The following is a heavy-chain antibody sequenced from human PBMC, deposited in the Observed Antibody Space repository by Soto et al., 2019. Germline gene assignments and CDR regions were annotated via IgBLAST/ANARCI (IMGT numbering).Heavy chain of an antibody. D-gene: IGHD1-1*01. J-gene: IGHJ4*02. CDR2: ISAHNGNT. CDR3: ARGRYGDY. CDR1: GYTFTSYG. V-gene: IGHV1-18*01. Sequence: QVHLVQSGAEVKKPGASVKVSCKGSGYTFTSYGITWVRQAPGQGLEWMGWISAHNGNTDCAQKLQGRVTVTRDTSTSTAYMELRRLRSDDTAVYYCARGRYGDYWGQGALVTVSS.